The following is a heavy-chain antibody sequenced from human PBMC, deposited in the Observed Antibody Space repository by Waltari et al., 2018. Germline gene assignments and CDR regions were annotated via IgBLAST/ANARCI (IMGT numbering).Heavy chain of an antibody. CDR3: ALSLVTNFDY. V-gene: IGHV3-48*03. CDR1: GFIFRSYE. D-gene: IGHD2-21*02. CDR2: ISSSGSSI. Sequence: EVQLVESGGGLVQPGGSLRLSCVASGFIFRSYEMNWVRQAPGKGLEWLSYISSSGSSIYYADSVKGRFTISRDNAKSSLYLQMNSLRAEDTAVYYCALSLVTNFDYWGQGTLVTVSS. J-gene: IGHJ4*02.